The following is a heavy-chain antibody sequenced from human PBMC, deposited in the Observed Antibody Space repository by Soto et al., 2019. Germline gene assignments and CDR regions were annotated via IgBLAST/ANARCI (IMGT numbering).Heavy chain of an antibody. V-gene: IGHV1-18*01. D-gene: IGHD1-1*01. Sequence: QVKLVQSGAEVKKPGASVKVSCKASGYTFSTYGFSWVRQAPGQGLEWMGWIGADNGDTNYAQNFQGRVTMTTDTSTTTSYMDLRSLTSADTAVYFCARDWKGAEGFDPWGQGTLVTVSS. CDR3: ARDWKGAEGFDP. J-gene: IGHJ5*02. CDR1: GYTFSTYG. CDR2: IGADNGDT.